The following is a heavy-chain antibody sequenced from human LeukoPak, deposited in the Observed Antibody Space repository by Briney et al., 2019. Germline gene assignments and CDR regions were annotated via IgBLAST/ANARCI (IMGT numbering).Heavy chain of an antibody. CDR2: IYYSGTT. J-gene: IGHJ4*02. V-gene: IGHV4-59*08. CDR3: ARRGIAAAGYDY. Sequence: SETLSLTCTVSGGSISSYYWNWIRQPPGKGLEWIGYIYYSGTTNYNPSLKSRVTILVDTSKNQFSLNLSSVTAADTAVYYCARRGIAAAGYDYWGQGTLVTVSS. CDR1: GGSISSYY. D-gene: IGHD6-13*01.